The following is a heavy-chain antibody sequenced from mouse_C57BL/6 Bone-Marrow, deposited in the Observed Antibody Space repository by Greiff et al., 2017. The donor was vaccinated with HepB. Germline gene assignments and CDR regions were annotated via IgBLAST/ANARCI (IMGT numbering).Heavy chain of an antibody. J-gene: IGHJ4*01. CDR1: GYSFTGYY. CDR2: INSSTGGT. V-gene: IGHV1-42*01. Sequence: VQLQQSGPELVKPGASVKISCTASGYSFTGYYMNWVKQSPEKSLEWIGEINSSTGGTTYNQKFKAKATLTVDKSSSTAYMQLKSLTSEDSAVYYCARWGLDYWGQGTSVTVSS. CDR3: ARWGLDY.